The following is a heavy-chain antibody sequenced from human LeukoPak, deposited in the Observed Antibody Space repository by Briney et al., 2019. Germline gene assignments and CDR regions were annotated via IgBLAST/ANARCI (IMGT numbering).Heavy chain of an antibody. CDR2: ISSSGSYI. D-gene: IGHD3-9*01. J-gene: IGHJ4*02. CDR3: ARDRPTLTGYYPFDY. V-gene: IGHV3-21*01. Sequence: GGSLRLSCAASGFIFSSYTMNWVRQAPGKGLEWVSSISSSGSYIYYADSVKGRFTMSRDNAKNSLYLQMSSLRAEDTAVYYRARDRPTLTGYYPFDYWGQGTLVTVSS. CDR1: GFIFSSYT.